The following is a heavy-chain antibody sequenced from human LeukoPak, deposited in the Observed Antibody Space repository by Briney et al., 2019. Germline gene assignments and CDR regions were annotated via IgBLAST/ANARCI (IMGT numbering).Heavy chain of an antibody. CDR1: GFIFSHHG. D-gene: IGHD4-11*01. CDR2: IWSDVTNR. CDR3: ARDAQRGFDYSNSLKY. J-gene: IGHJ4*01. Sequence: PGGSLRLSCAASGFIFSHHGMHWVRQAPGQGLEWVAVIWSDVTNRFYADSVKGRFTISRDNSQNTVFLQMDSLRVKDTAIYYCARDAQRGFDYSNSLKYWGHGTLVTVSS. V-gene: IGHV3-33*01.